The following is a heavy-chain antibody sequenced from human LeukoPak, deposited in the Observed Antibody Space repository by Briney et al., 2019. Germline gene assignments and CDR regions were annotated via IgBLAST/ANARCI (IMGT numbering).Heavy chain of an antibody. CDR3: ARKRTSSPFDF. Sequence: ASVKVSCKASGHTFTSYYMHWVRQAPGQGFEWMGLINPSGGSTSYAQKFQGRVTMTRDTSTSTVYMELSSLASEDTAVYYCARKRTSSPFDFWGQGTLITVSS. V-gene: IGHV1-46*01. D-gene: IGHD2-2*01. CDR2: INPSGGST. J-gene: IGHJ4*02. CDR1: GHTFTSYY.